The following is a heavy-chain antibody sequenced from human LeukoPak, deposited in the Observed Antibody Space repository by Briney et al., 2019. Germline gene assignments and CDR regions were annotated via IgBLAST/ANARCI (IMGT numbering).Heavy chain of an antibody. CDR1: GFTFSSYW. V-gene: IGHV3-7*03. Sequence: GGSLRLSCAASGFTFSSYWMSWVRQAPGKGLEWVANIKQDGSETYYVDSVRGRFSISRDNAKNSLYLQMNSLRAEDTAAYYCARDPSVYVIPPKPYDYWGQGTLVTVSS. CDR2: IKQDGSET. CDR3: ARDPSVYVIPPKPYDY. J-gene: IGHJ4*02. D-gene: IGHD5/OR15-5a*01.